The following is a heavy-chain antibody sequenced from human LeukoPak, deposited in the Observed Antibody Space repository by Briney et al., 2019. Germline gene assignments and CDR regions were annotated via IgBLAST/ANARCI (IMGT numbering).Heavy chain of an antibody. J-gene: IGHJ4*02. CDR3: TSRIQRGSYYLFDY. D-gene: IGHD1-26*01. V-gene: IGHV3-73*01. CDR2: IRSKANSYAT. Sequence: GGSLRLSCAASGFTFSGSAMRWVRQASGKGLEWVGRIRSKANSYATAYAASVKGRFTISRDDSKNTAYLQMNSLKTEDTAVYYCTSRIQRGSYYLFDYWGQGTPVTVSS. CDR1: GFTFSGSA.